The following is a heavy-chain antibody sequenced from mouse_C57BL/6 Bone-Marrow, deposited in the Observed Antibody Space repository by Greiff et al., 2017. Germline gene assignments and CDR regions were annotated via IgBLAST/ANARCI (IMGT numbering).Heavy chain of an antibody. CDR1: GFNIKDYY. J-gene: IGHJ3*01. Sequence: EVMLVESGAGLVRPGASLKLSCTASGFNIKDYYMHWVKQRPEQGLEWVGWIDPEGGATEYAPTVQGRFTMTADTASNTPYLQLSSLTSEDTAVDYCYPVISAVVAFAYWGQGTLVTVSA. V-gene: IGHV14-1*01. D-gene: IGHD1-1*01. CDR3: YPVISAVVAFAY. CDR2: IDPEGGAT.